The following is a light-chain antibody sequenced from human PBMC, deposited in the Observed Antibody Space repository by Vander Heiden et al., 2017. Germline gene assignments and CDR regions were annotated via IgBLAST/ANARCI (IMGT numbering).Light chain of an antibody. CDR3: SSYTSATTYI. V-gene: IGLV2-14*01. CDR2: EVT. J-gene: IGLJ2*01. Sequence: QSALTQPASVSGSPGHSITISCTGSSSDIGGYNYVSWYQQYPGKAPKLIIYEVTDRPSGISDRFSGSKSGNTASLTISGLQTEDEADYYCSSYTSATTYIFGGGTKLTVL. CDR1: SSDIGGYNY.